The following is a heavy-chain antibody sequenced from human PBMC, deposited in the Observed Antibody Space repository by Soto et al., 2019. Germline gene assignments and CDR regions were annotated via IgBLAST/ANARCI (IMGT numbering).Heavy chain of an antibody. CDR2: IKSKTEGGTT. Sequence: EVQLVESGGGLVKPGESLRLSCAASGFIFSNAWMTWVRQAPGKGLEWVGRIKSKTEGGTTDYAAPVQGRFTISRDDSKNTLYLQMNSLKSEDTAVYYCSLFWSGYYYGDYWGRGTLVTVSS. J-gene: IGHJ4*02. CDR3: SLFWSGYYYGDY. CDR1: GFIFSNAW. V-gene: IGHV3-15*01. D-gene: IGHD3-3*01.